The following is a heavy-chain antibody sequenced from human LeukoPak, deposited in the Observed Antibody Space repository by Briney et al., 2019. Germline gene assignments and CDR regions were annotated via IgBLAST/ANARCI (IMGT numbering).Heavy chain of an antibody. CDR3: ARVGRNLGSGSYYNRWFDP. V-gene: IGHV1-46*01. Sequence: ASVKVCCKASGYTFTSYYMHWVRQAPGQGLEWMGIINPSGGSTSYAQKFQGRVTMTRDMSTSTVYMELSSLRSEDTAVYYCARVGRNLGSGSYYNRWFDPWGQGTLVTVSS. D-gene: IGHD3-10*01. J-gene: IGHJ5*02. CDR2: INPSGGST. CDR1: GYTFTSYY.